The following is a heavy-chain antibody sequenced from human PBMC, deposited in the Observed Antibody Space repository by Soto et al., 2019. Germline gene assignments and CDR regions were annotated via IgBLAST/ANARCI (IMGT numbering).Heavy chain of an antibody. V-gene: IGHV4-61*01. CDR3: ARDFAYFDS. Sequence: SETLSLTCTFSCGSFKSGSYSWSWIRQPPGKGLEWIGYFYHTGRTSYNPSLKSRVSISMDTSKNQFSLNLDSVTAADTAVYFCARDFAYFDSWGQGTLVTVSS. D-gene: IGHD3-3*01. J-gene: IGHJ4*02. CDR2: FYHTGRT. CDR1: CGSFKSGSYS.